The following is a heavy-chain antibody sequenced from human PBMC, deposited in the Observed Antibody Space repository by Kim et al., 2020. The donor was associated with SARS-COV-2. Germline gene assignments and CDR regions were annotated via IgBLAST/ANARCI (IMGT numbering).Heavy chain of an antibody. J-gene: IGHJ6*02. Sequence: GGSLRLSCAASGFTFSDYYMSWIRQAPGKGLEWVSYISSSSSKTNYADSVKGRFTISRDNAKNTLYLQMNSLRAEDTAVYYCARWQWLTGYYYYGMDVWVQGTTVTVSS. V-gene: IGHV3-11*06. D-gene: IGHD6-19*01. CDR3: ARWQWLTGYYYYGMDV. CDR1: GFTFSDYY. CDR2: ISSSSSKT.